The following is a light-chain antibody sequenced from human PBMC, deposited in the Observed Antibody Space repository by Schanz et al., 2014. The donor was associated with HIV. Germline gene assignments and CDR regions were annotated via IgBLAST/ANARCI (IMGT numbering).Light chain of an antibody. CDR2: EVS. J-gene: IGLJ2*01. CDR3: SSYTSSSTLV. V-gene: IGLV2-14*01. CDR1: AGDVGSYDY. Sequence: QSALTQPRSVSGSPGQSVTISCTGTAGDVGSYDYVSWYQQHPGKAPKLMIYEVSNRPSGVANRFSGSKSGNTASLTISGLQAEDEADYYCSSYTSSSTLVFGGGTKLTVL.